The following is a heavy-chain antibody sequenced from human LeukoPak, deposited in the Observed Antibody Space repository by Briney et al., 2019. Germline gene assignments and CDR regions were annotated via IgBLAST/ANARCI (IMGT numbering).Heavy chain of an antibody. J-gene: IGHJ4*02. CDR3: AGSYSSSWYGVDY. CDR1: GFTFSSYS. V-gene: IGHV3-48*01. D-gene: IGHD6-13*01. Sequence: GGSLRLSCAASGFTFSSYSMNWVRQAPGKGLEWVSYISSSSSTIYYADSVKGRFTISRDNAKNSLYLQMNSLRAEDTAVYYCAGSYSSSWYGVDYWGRGTLVTVSS. CDR2: ISSSSSTI.